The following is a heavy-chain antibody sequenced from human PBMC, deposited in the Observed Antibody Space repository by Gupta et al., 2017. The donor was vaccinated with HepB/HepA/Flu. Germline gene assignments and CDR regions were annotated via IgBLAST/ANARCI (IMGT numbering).Heavy chain of an antibody. D-gene: IGHD3-10*01. J-gene: IGHJ5*02. CDR3: ARGFGDWFDP. V-gene: IGHV4-30-4*01. Sequence: QVQLQESGPGLVKPSQTLSLTCTVSGGSISSDDYYWSWIRQPPGKGLECIGYIYYSGSTYYNPSLKNRVTKSVDTSKNQFSLKLSSVTAADTAVYYCARGFGDWFDPWGQGTLVTVSS. CDR2: IYYSGST. CDR1: GGSISSDDYY.